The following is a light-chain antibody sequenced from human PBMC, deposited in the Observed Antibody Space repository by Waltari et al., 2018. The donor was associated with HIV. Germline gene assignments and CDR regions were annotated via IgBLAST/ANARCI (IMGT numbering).Light chain of an antibody. CDR2: GTS. CDR3: HHYNNWRET. J-gene: IGKJ1*01. CDR1: QSVNSN. Sequence: ELHMTQSPATLSVSPGERATLSCRASQSVNSNVAWYQQKPGQPPRLPIYGTSTRATDIPAMFSGSWSGTEFTLTISSLQSEDFAVYYCHHYNNWRETFGQGTKVEIK. V-gene: IGKV3-15*01.